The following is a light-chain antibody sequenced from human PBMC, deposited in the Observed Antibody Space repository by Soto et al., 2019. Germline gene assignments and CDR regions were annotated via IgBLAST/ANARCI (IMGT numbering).Light chain of an antibody. CDR3: QHYNNGPR. Sequence: ETVMTQSPATLSVSPEEGATLSCRGSQTVNNNLAWYQQKPGQAPRLLIYGVSRRATGVPARFSGSGSGTEFTLTISSLQSEDFAVYYCQHYNNGPRFGQGTKVDIK. J-gene: IGKJ1*01. CDR2: GVS. V-gene: IGKV3-15*01. CDR1: QTVNNN.